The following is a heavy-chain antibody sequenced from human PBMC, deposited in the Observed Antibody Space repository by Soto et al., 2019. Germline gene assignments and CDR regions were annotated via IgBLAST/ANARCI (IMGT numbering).Heavy chain of an antibody. J-gene: IGHJ4*01. D-gene: IGHD2-2*01. CDR1: GYTFTGYY. Sequence: ASVKVSCKAAGYTFTGYYMHWVRQAPGQGLEWMGWINPKSGGTNYAQKFQGRGTMTRDTSISTAYMELSRLRSDNTAVYYCARDRGDCSSNGCWNFDPWGEGAPVTVSS. V-gene: IGHV1-2*02. CDR2: INPKSGGT. CDR3: ARDRGDCSSNGCWNFDP.